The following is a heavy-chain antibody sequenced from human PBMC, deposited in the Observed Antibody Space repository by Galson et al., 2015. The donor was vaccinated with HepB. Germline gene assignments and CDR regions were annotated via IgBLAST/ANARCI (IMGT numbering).Heavy chain of an antibody. V-gene: IGHV3-23*05. CDR2: ITPSGHNT. CDR3: AKVFPEKTDGWYRQALYYFDS. Sequence: SLRLSCAASGFTFSYYAMSWVRQAPGKGLEWVSAITPSGHNTTSADSLKVRFTISRDNSQNTLFLQINSLRVDDTAMYFCAKVFPEKTDGWYRQALYYFDSWGQGTRVTVSS. D-gene: IGHD6-19*01. CDR1: GFTFSYYA. J-gene: IGHJ4*02.